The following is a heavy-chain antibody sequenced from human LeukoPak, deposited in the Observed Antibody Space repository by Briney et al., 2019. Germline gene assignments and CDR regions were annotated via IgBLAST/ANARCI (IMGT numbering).Heavy chain of an antibody. V-gene: IGHV4-34*01. D-gene: IGHD3-22*01. CDR2: INHSGST. J-gene: IGHJ4*02. Sequence: PGGSLRLSCAASGFTFSSYAMSWIRQPPGKGLEWIGEINHSGSTNYNPSLKSRVTISVDTSKNQFSLKLSSVTAADTAVYYCARALRWGYYDSGFDYWGQGTLVTVSS. CDR3: ARALRWGYYDSGFDY. CDR1: GFTFSSYA.